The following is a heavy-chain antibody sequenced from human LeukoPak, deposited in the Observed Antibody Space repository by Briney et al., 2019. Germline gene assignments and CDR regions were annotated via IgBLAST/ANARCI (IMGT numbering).Heavy chain of an antibody. CDR1: GGSISSYY. CDR2: IYYSGST. CDR3: ARAHGRNWFDP. Sequence: SETLSLTCTVSGGSISSYYWSWIRQPPGKGLEWIGYIYYSGSTNYNPSLKSRVTISVDTSKNQFSLKLSSVTAADTAVYYCARAHGRNWFDPWGQGTLVTVSS. D-gene: IGHD5-24*01. V-gene: IGHV4-59*01. J-gene: IGHJ5*02.